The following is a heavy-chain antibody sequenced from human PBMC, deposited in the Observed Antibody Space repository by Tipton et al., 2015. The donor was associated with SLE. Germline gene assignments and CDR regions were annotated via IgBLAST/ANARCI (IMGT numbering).Heavy chain of an antibody. Sequence: GLVKPSQTLSLTCAVYGESFNGYFWTWIRQPPGKGLEWIAEIIHSGVTNYNPSLRSRVTISVDMSKNQVSLTLSSVTAADTAVYYCARTVENGFDFTFDYWGQGTLVTVSS. J-gene: IGHJ4*02. CDR2: IIHSGVT. V-gene: IGHV4-34*12. D-gene: IGHD5-12*01. CDR1: GESFNGYF. CDR3: ARTVENGFDFTFDY.